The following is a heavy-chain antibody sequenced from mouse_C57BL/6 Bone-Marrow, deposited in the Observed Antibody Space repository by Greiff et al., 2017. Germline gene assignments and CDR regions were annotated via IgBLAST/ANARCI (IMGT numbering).Heavy chain of an antibody. CDR3: ARETWYDFYWYFDV. D-gene: IGHD2-4*01. CDR1: GYSITSGYD. Sequence: EVKLQESGPGMVKPSQSLSLTCTVTGYSITSGYDWHWIRHFPGNKLEWMGYISYSGSTNYNPSLKSRISITHDTSKNHFFLKLNSVTTEDTATYYCARETWYDFYWYFDVWGTGTTVTVSS. CDR2: ISYSGST. J-gene: IGHJ1*03. V-gene: IGHV3-1*01.